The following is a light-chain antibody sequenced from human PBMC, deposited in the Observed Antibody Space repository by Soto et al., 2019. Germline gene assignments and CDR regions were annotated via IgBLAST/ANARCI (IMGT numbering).Light chain of an antibody. J-gene: IGKJ4*01. CDR1: QSINNN. Sequence: EIVMTQSPATLSVSPGERATLSCRASQSINNNLAWYQQKPGQGPRLLIYGASSRATGIPARFSGSGSGTGFTLTTSSLHSEDFAIYYCQQYNNWPLTFGGGTKVEIK. CDR2: GAS. V-gene: IGKV3-15*01. CDR3: QQYNNWPLT.